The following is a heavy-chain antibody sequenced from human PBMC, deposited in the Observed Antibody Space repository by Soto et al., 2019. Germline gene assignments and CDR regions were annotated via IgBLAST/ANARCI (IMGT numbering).Heavy chain of an antibody. Sequence: EVQLLESGGGLVQPGGSLRLSCTASGFTFSRHAMTWVRQAPGKGLEWVSGLSDSGGSIYYADSVKVRFTIFRDNSMNTLYLQMNTLRAEDTAIYYCAKVSSSWYAGFFDLWGQGTLVTVSS. J-gene: IGHJ4*02. D-gene: IGHD6-13*01. CDR1: GFTFSRHA. CDR3: AKVSSSWYAGFFDL. V-gene: IGHV3-23*01. CDR2: LSDSGGSI.